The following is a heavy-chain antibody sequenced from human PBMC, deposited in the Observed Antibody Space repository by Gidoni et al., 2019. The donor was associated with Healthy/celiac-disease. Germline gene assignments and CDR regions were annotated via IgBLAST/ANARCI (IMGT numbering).Heavy chain of an antibody. CDR2: IIPIFGTA. D-gene: IGHD3-3*01. V-gene: IGHV1-69*01. Sequence: QVQLVQSGAEVKKPGSSVKVSCKASGGTFSSYAISWVRQAPGQGLEWMGGIIPIFGTANYAQKFQGRVTITADESTSTAYMELSSLRSEDTAVYYCASGNSGITMFGVVPTTGYGMDVWGQGTTVTVSS. CDR1: GGTFSSYA. CDR3: ASGNSGITMFGVVPTTGYGMDV. J-gene: IGHJ6*02.